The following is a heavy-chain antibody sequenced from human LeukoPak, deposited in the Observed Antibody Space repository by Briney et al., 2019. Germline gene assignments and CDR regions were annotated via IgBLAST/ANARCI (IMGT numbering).Heavy chain of an antibody. J-gene: IGHJ4*02. CDR1: GFTFSSYG. CDR3: ARDFGPNILTGYFFDH. CDR2: ISYDGSNK. Sequence: PGRSLRLSCAASGFTFSSYGMHWVRQAPGKGLEWVAVISYDGSNKYYADSVKGRFTISRDNSKNTLYLQMNSLRAEDTAVYYCARDFGPNILTGYFFDHWGQGTLATVSS. D-gene: IGHD3-9*01. V-gene: IGHV3-30*03.